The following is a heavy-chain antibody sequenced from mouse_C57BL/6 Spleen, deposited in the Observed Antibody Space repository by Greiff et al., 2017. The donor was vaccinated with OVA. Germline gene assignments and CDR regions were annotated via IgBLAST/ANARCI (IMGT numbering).Heavy chain of an antibody. V-gene: IGHV1-50*01. CDR2: IDPSDSYT. CDR3: ARTDGSPYWYFDV. J-gene: IGHJ1*03. D-gene: IGHD2-3*01. CDR1: GYTFTSYW. Sequence: QVQLQQPGAELVKPGASVKLSCKASGYTFTSYWMQWVKQRPGQGLEWIGEIDPSDSYTNYNQKFKGKATLTVDTSSSTAYMQLSSLTSEDSAVYYCARTDGSPYWYFDVWGTGTTVTVSS.